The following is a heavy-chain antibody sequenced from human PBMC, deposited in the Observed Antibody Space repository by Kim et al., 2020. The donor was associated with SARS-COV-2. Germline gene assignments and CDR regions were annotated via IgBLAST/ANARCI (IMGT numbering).Heavy chain of an antibody. V-gene: IGHV4-34*01. CDR1: GGSFSGYY. CDR2: INHSGST. J-gene: IGHJ4*02. Sequence: SETLSLTCAVYGGSFSGYYWSWIRQPPGKGLEWIGEINHSGSTNYNPSLKSRVTISVDTSKNQFSLKLSSVTAADTAVYYCARSSGSYYNKHDYWGQGTLVTVSS. CDR3: ARSSGSYYNKHDY. D-gene: IGHD3-10*01.